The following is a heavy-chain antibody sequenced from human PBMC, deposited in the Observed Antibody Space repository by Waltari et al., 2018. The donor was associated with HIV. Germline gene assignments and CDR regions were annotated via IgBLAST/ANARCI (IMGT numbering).Heavy chain of an antibody. Sequence: QVQLVESGGGVVQPGRSLRLSCAASGFTFSSYGMHWVRQAPGKGVEWVAVISYDGSNKYYADSVKGRFTIARDNSKNTLYLQMNSLRAEDTAVYYCAKDESSSSGTLDYWGQGTLVTVSS. D-gene: IGHD6-19*01. CDR1: GFTFSSYG. CDR2: ISYDGSNK. CDR3: AKDESSSSGTLDY. J-gene: IGHJ4*02. V-gene: IGHV3-30*18.